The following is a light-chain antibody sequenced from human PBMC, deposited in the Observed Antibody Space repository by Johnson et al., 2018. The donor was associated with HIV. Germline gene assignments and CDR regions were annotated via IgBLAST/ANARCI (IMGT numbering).Light chain of an antibody. CDR1: SSNIGNNF. J-gene: IGLJ1*01. CDR3: GTWDSSLTASYV. Sequence: QSVLMQPPSVSAAPGQKVTISCSGSSSNIGNNFVSWYQQLPGTAPKLLIYENNKRPSGIPDRFSGSKSGTSATLGITGLQTGDEADYYCGTWDSSLTASYVFGTGTKVTVL. CDR2: ENN. V-gene: IGLV1-51*02.